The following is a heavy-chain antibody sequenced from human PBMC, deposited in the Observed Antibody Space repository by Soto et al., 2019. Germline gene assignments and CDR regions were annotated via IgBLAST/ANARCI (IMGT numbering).Heavy chain of an antibody. CDR1: GYTFTSYG. J-gene: IGHJ3*02. Sequence: QVQLVQSGAEVKKPGASVKVSCNASGYTFTSYGISWVRQPPGQGLEWMGWISAYNGNTNYAQKLQGRVTMTTDASTSTAYMEVRSRRTDDTAVYYCARDTLAGGKVLAAFDIWGQGTMVTVSS. CDR2: ISAYNGNT. V-gene: IGHV1-18*01. D-gene: IGHD3-16*01. CDR3: ARDTLAGGKVLAAFDI.